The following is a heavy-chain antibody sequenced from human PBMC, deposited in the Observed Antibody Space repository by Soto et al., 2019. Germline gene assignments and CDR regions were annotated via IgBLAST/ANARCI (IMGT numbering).Heavy chain of an antibody. J-gene: IGHJ5*02. CDR3: ARDQGVAAAGITWFDP. Sequence: ETLSLTCTVSGASMNSYHWSWIRQPAGKGLEWIGHIHSSGSTNYNPSLKSRVTMSVDTSKNQFSLRLMSLTAADTAVYYCARDQGVAAAGITWFDPWGQGSLVTVSS. V-gene: IGHV4-4*07. CDR1: GASMNSYH. D-gene: IGHD6-13*01. CDR2: IHSSGST.